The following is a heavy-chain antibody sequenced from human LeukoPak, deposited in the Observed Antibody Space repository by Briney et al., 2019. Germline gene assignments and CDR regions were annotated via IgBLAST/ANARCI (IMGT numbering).Heavy chain of an antibody. D-gene: IGHD3-16*02. CDR2: VNGNGGST. Sequence: GGSLRLSCAASGFTFSTYAMSWVRQAPGKGLEWVSGVNGNGGSTSYADSVKGRFTISRDNSKNTVYLQMNSLRIEDTAVYYCAKSLYGGCDYWGQGTVVTVSS. CDR1: GFTFSTYA. CDR3: AKSLYGGCDY. J-gene: IGHJ4*02. V-gene: IGHV3-23*01.